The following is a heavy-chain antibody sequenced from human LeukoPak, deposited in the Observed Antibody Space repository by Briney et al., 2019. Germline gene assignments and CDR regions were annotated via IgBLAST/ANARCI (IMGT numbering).Heavy chain of an antibody. Sequence: GGSLRLSCAASGFTFSSYAMSWVRQAPGKGLEWVSAISGSGGSTYYADSVKGRFTISRDNSKNTLYLQMNSLRAEDTAIYYCAKGYYYDSSGYYDYWGQGTLVTVSS. V-gene: IGHV3-23*01. D-gene: IGHD3-22*01. CDR1: GFTFSSYA. CDR3: AKGYYYDSSGYYDY. CDR2: ISGSGGST. J-gene: IGHJ4*02.